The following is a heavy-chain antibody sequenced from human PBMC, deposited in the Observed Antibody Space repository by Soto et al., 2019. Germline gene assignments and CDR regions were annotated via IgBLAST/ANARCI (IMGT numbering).Heavy chain of an antibody. CDR2: IIPMFGTP. CDR1: GGTFSSHA. V-gene: IGHV1-69*01. J-gene: IGHJ4*02. CDR3: ARDRDVVDGYSFGIFDL. Sequence: QVQLVQSGAEVKKPGSSVRVSCKASGGTFSSHAFTWVRQAPGQGLEWMGGIIPMFGTPNYAQKFQGRLTITAESGTSYMELSSLRAEDTAVFFCARDRDVVDGYSFGIFDLWGQGTLVTVSS. D-gene: IGHD5-18*01.